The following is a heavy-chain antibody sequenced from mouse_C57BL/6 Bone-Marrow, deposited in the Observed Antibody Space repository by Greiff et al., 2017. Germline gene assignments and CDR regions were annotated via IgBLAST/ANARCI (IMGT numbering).Heavy chain of an antibody. CDR2: IDPSDSYT. J-gene: IGHJ3*01. Sequence: QVHVKQPGAELVMPGASVKLSCKASGYTFTSYWMHWVKQRPGQGLEWIGEIDPSDSYTNYNQKFKGKSTLTVDKSSSTAYMQLSSLTSEDSAVYYCARLDYDKAWFAYWGQGTLVTVAA. D-gene: IGHD2-4*01. CDR3: ARLDYDKAWFAY. V-gene: IGHV1-69*01. CDR1: GYTFTSYW.